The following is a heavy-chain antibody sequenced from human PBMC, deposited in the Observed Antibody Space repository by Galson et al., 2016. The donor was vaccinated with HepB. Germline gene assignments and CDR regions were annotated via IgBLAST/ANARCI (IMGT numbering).Heavy chain of an antibody. Sequence: SLRLSCAASGFISSVYNMNWARQAPGKGLEWVAVISYDGSNKYYADSVKGRFTISRDNSKNTLFLQMNSLRAEDTAVYYCARDGATAMVFYYYYYMDMWGKGTTVTVSS. J-gene: IGHJ6*03. D-gene: IGHD5-18*01. CDR3: ARDGATAMVFYYYYYMDM. CDR1: GFISSVYN. V-gene: IGHV3-30-3*01. CDR2: ISYDGSNK.